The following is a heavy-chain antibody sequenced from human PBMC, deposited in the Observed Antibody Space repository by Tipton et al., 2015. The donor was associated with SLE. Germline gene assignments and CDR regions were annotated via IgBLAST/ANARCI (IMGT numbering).Heavy chain of an antibody. CDR2: ISSSSSYI. J-gene: IGHJ3*02. Sequence: SLRLSCAASGFTFSSYSMNWVRQAPGKGLEWVSSISSSSSYIYYADSVKGRFTISRDNAKNSLYLQMNSLRAEDTAVYYCARGPYDDFWSGNDGSFDIWGQGTMVTVSS. CDR1: GFTFSSYS. D-gene: IGHD3-3*01. CDR3: ARGPYDDFWSGNDGSFDI. V-gene: IGHV3-21*01.